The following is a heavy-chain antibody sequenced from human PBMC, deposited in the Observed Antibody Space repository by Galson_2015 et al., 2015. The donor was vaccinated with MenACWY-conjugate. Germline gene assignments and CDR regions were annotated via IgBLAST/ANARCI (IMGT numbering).Heavy chain of an antibody. J-gene: IGHJ4*02. CDR2: MYSVGCT. D-gene: IGHD5-12*01. Sequence: AVRLSRLRYVCTVSKHYLLVVFQAPASGQECGAIMYSVGCTYYADPVKGRFTISRDNSKNTLYLQVNILSAEDADVYYCYRVVIVASDCDCFDYWGQGTLVTVSS. V-gene: IGHV3-66*01. CDR1: VCTVSKHY. CDR3: YRVVIVASDCDCFDY.